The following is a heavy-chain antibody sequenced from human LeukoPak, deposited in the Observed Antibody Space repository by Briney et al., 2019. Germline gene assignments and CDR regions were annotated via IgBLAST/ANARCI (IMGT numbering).Heavy chain of an antibody. Sequence: GGSLRLSCAASGFTFSTYWMSWVREAPGKGLEWVANIKQDGSEKYYVDSVKGRFTISRDNAKNSLYLQMNSLRAEDTAVYYCARDPPSSSSDYWGQGTLVTVSS. V-gene: IGHV3-7*04. J-gene: IGHJ4*02. CDR2: IKQDGSEK. D-gene: IGHD6-13*01. CDR3: ARDPPSSSSDY. CDR1: GFTFSTYW.